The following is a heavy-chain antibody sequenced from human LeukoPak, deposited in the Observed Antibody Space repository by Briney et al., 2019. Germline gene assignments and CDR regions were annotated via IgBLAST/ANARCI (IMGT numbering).Heavy chain of an antibody. V-gene: IGHV4-34*01. D-gene: IGHD6-19*01. CDR3: ARVIGWYVFGGDAFDI. CDR1: GGSFSGYY. CDR2: INHSGST. J-gene: IGHJ3*02. Sequence: SETLSLTCAVYGGSFSGYYWSRIRQPPGKGLEWIGEINHSGSTNYNPSLKSRVTISVDTSKNQFSLKLSSVTAADTAVYYCARVIGWYVFGGDAFDIWGQGTMVTVSS.